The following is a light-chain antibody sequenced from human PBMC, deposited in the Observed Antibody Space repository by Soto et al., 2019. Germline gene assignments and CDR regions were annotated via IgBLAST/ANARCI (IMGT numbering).Light chain of an antibody. V-gene: IGKV3-15*01. CDR2: GAS. Sequence: ERVRTQSPATLSVSPGERAALSCRASQSVTSNLAWYQQKPGQAPRLLIYGASTRATGIPARFSGTGSGTEFTLTISSLQSEDFAVYYCQQYENWPLTFGGGTKVDIK. J-gene: IGKJ4*01. CDR1: QSVTSN. CDR3: QQYENWPLT.